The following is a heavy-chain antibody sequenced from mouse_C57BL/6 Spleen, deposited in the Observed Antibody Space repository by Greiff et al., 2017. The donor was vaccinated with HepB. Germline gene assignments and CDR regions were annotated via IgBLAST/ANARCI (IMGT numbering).Heavy chain of an antibody. D-gene: IGHD2-4*01. Sequence: EVKLEESGPGLVKPSQSLSLTCSVTGYSITSGYYWNWIRQFPGNKLEWMGYISYDGSNNYNPSLKNRISITRDTSKNQFFLKLNSVTTEDTATYYCANTPYDYDGEAWFAYWGQGTLVTVSA. V-gene: IGHV3-6*01. CDR1: GYSITSGYY. J-gene: IGHJ3*01. CDR3: ANTPYDYDGEAWFAY. CDR2: ISYDGSN.